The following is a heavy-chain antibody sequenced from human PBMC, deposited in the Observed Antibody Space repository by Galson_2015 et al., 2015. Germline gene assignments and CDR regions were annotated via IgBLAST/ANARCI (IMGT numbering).Heavy chain of an antibody. D-gene: IGHD6-13*01. CDR1: GFTFSSYA. V-gene: IGHV3-23*01. CDR2: ISGSGAST. CDR3: AKDTIAAAGRHFDY. Sequence: SLRLSCAASGFTFSSYAMNWVRQAPGKGLEWVSAISGSGASTYYADSVKGRFTISRDNSKSTLYLQMNSLRVEDTAVYYCAKDTIAAAGRHFDYWGQGTLVTVSS. J-gene: IGHJ4*02.